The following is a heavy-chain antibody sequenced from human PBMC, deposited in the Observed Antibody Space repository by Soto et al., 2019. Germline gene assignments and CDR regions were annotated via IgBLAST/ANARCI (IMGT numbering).Heavy chain of an antibody. CDR2: TSGSGGST. D-gene: IGHD3-10*01. V-gene: IGHV3-23*01. CDR1: VFSFSIYA. J-gene: IGHJ4*02. CDR3: APQPAPGGY. Sequence: PRGALRFSCAPCVFSFSIYAMIRVRQAPGKGLEWVSATSGSGGSTYYADSVKGRFTISRDNSKNTLYLQMNSLRAEDTAVYYCAPQPAPGGYWGQGTMVTGSS.